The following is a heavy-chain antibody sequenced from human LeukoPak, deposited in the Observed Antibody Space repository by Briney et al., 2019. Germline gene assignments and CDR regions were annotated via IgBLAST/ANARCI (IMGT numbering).Heavy chain of an antibody. CDR2: IKQDGSEK. V-gene: IGHV3-7*01. Sequence: PGGSLRLSCAASGFTFSSYWMSWVRQAPGKGLEWVANIKQDGSEKYYVDSVKGRFTISRDNAKNSLYLQMNSLRAEDTAVYYCARVTVTTAPFMLYMDVWGKGTTVTVSS. CDR1: GFTFSSYW. D-gene: IGHD4-17*01. CDR3: ARVTVTTAPFMLYMDV. J-gene: IGHJ6*03.